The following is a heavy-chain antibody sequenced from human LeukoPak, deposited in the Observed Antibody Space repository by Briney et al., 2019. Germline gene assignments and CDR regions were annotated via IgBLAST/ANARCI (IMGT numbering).Heavy chain of an antibody. CDR2: INANSDGT. Sequence: ASVTVSCTASGYTFTGYYMHWVRQAPGQGLEWMGWINANSDGTNYAQKFQGRVTMTRDTSISTAYMELSRLRSDDTAVYYCARDPVLWFGELSSLYYYYYYGMDVWGQGTTVPVSS. V-gene: IGHV1-2*02. D-gene: IGHD3-10*01. J-gene: IGHJ6*02. CDR3: ARDPVLWFGELSSLYYYYYYGMDV. CDR1: GYTFTGYY.